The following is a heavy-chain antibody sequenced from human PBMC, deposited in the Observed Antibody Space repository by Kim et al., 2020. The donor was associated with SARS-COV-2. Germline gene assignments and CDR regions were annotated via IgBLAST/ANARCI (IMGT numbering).Heavy chain of an antibody. V-gene: IGHV3-30*01. Sequence: ESVKGRFTISRDNSKNILFLQMNSLRPEDTAVYYCARDHASGGLRDPYGDYWGQGTLVTVSS. CDR3: ARDHASGGLRDPYGDY. D-gene: IGHD3-10*01. J-gene: IGHJ4*02.